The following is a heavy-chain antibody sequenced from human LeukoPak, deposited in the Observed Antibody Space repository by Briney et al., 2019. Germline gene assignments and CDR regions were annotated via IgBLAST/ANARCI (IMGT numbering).Heavy chain of an antibody. Sequence: SETLSLTCAVYGGSFSGYYWSWIRQPPGKGLEWIGEINHSGSTNYNPSLKSRVTISVDTSKNQFSLKLSSVTAAGTAVYYCARSKYVLRYFDWAYFDYWGQGTLVTVSS. CDR3: ARSKYVLRYFDWAYFDY. CDR1: GGSFSGYY. CDR2: INHSGST. V-gene: IGHV4-34*01. J-gene: IGHJ4*02. D-gene: IGHD3-9*01.